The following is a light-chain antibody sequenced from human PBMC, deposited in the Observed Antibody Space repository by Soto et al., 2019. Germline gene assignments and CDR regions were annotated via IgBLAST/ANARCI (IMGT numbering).Light chain of an antibody. CDR2: GAS. CDR3: QQYGGSPIT. CDR1: QSVSSSY. J-gene: IGKJ5*01. V-gene: IGKV3-20*01. Sequence: EIVLTQSPGTLSLSPGERATLSCRASQSVSSSYLAWYQQKPGQAPRLLIYGASSRATGIPDRFSGSGSGTEFTLTISSLQSEDFAVYYCQQYGGSPITFGQGTRLEIK.